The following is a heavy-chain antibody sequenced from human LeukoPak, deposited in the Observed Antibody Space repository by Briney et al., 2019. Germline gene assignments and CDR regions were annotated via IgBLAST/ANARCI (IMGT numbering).Heavy chain of an antibody. Sequence: GGSLRLSCAASGSNSGNYYVSWVRQAPGKGLEWVANIKQDGSEKYYVDSVKGRFTISRDNAKNSLYLQMNSLRAEDTAVYYCAKFTIFGVVTYFDYWGQGTLVTVSS. J-gene: IGHJ4*02. CDR3: AKFTIFGVVTYFDY. V-gene: IGHV3-7*03. CDR2: IKQDGSEK. CDR1: GSNSGNYY. D-gene: IGHD3-3*01.